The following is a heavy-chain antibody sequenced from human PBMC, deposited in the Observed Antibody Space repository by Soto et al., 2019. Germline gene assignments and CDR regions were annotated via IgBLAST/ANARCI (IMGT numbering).Heavy chain of an antibody. D-gene: IGHD6-13*01. CDR2: IYYSGRT. Sequence: QVQLQASGPGLVKPSQTLSLTCHVSGGSISSGGYYWSWIRQHPGTCLEWIGYIYYSGRTYYNPSLKSRGTISVDTSKTKFSLKLSSVTAADTAVYYCARGGIAAAAPPDYWGQGTLVTVSS. J-gene: IGHJ4*02. CDR3: ARGGIAAAAPPDY. V-gene: IGHV4-31*03. CDR1: GGSISSGGYY.